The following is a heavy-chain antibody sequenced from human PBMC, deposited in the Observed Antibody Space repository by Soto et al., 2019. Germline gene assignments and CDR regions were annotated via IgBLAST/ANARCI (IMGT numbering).Heavy chain of an antibody. CDR2: INAGNGIT. D-gene: IGHD2-2*01. CDR3: ARGGQLLSVAFDI. J-gene: IGHJ3*02. CDR1: GYTFTRYA. V-gene: IGHV1-3*01. Sequence: QVQLVQSGAEVKKPGASVKVSCRASGYTFTRYALHWVRQAPGQRLEWMGWINAGNGITTYSQKFQGRVTITRDKSASTAYMELSSLTSEDTAVYYCARGGQLLSVAFDIWGQGTMGTVSS.